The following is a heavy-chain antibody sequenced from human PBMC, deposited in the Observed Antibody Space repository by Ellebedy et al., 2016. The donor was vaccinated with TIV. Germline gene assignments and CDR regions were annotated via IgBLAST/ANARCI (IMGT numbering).Heavy chain of an antibody. Sequence: GSLRLXCAASGFTFSSYWMHWIRQPPGKGLEWIGSIYYSGSTYYNPSLKSRVTISVDTSKNQFSLKLSSVTAADTAVYYCASLGITYGSGSYDDRHIWGQGTMVTVSS. CDR1: GFTFSSYW. V-gene: IGHV4-39*07. J-gene: IGHJ3*02. CDR3: ASLGITYGSGSYDDRHI. D-gene: IGHD3-10*01. CDR2: IYYSGST.